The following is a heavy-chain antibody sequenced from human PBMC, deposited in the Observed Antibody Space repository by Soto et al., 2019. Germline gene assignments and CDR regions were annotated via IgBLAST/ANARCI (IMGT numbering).Heavy chain of an antibody. J-gene: IGHJ3*02. CDR1: GFTFSSYA. V-gene: IGHV3-23*01. D-gene: IGHD3-3*01. CDR2: ISGSGGST. CDR3: ANGGGDFWSGDSAFDI. Sequence: EVQLLESGGGLVQPGGSLRLSCAASGFTFSSYAMSWVRQAPGKGLEWVSAISGSGGSTYYADSVKGRFTISRDNSKNTLYLQMNSLRAEDTAVYYCANGGGDFWSGDSAFDIWGQGTMVTVSS.